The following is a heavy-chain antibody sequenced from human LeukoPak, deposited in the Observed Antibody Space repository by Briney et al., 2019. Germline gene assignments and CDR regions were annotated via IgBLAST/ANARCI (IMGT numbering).Heavy chain of an antibody. D-gene: IGHD6-13*01. CDR1: GGSFSGYY. CDR2: INHSGST. CDR3: ARGGSSWYGRGPQSSQLDY. Sequence: KPSETLSLTCAVYGGSFSGYYWSWIRQPPGKGLEWSGEINHSGSTNYNPSLKSRVTISVDTSNNQFSLNLSSVTGADTAVYCCARGGSSWYGRGPQSSQLDYWGEGTLVTVSS. J-gene: IGHJ4*02. V-gene: IGHV4-34*01.